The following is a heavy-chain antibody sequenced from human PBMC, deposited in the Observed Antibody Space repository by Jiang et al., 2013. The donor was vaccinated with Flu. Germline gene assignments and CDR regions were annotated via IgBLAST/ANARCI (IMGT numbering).Heavy chain of an antibody. CDR1: GGSISSGSHY. J-gene: IGHJ4*02. Sequence: PGLVKPSQTLSLTCTVSGGSISSGSHYWSWIRQPAGKGLEWIGRIFTSGITNYSPYLESRVTISVETSKNHFSLKLTSVTAADTAVYYCAREAVAGTGKTYFDYWGQGTLVTVSS. D-gene: IGHD6-19*01. V-gene: IGHV4-61*02. CDR2: IFTSGIT. CDR3: AREAVAGTGKTYFDY.